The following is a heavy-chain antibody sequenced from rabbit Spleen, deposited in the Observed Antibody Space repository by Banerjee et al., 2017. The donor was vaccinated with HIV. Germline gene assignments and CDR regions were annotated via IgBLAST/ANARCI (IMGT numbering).Heavy chain of an antibody. V-gene: IGHV1S45*01. D-gene: IGHD8-1*01. CDR1: GVSFNDKDV. CDR3: ARDTGSSFSSYGMDL. Sequence: QEQLKESGGGLVKPEGSLTLTCKASGVSFNDKDVMCWVRQAPGKGLELIAWIYTRDGSTWYATWVNGRFTISKTSSTTVTLQMTSLTVADTATYFCARDTGSSFSSYGMDLWGQGTLVTVS. J-gene: IGHJ6*01. CDR2: IYTRDGST.